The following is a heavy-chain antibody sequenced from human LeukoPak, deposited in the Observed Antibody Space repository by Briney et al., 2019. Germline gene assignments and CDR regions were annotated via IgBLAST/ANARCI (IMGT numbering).Heavy chain of an antibody. Sequence: ASVKVSCKASGYTFIGYYMHWVRQAPGQGLEWTGCINPNSGDTKYAQKFQDRVTMTRDTSISTAHLTMRSLTSDDTAVYYCAAGGHSWLNGMDVWGQGTTVIVSS. CDR1: GYTFIGYY. CDR3: AAGGHSWLNGMDV. V-gene: IGHV1-2*02. D-gene: IGHD6-13*01. J-gene: IGHJ6*02. CDR2: INPNSGDT.